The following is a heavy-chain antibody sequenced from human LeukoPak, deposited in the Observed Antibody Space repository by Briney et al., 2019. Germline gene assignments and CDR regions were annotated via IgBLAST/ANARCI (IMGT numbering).Heavy chain of an antibody. Sequence: GGSLGLSCAASGFTFSSYAMSWVRQAPGKGLEWVSAISGSGGSTYYADSVKGRFTISRDNSKNTLYLQMNSLRAEDTAVYYCAKGSFYDSSGYPKAWGQGTLVTVSS. V-gene: IGHV3-23*01. CDR2: ISGSGGST. D-gene: IGHD3-22*01. CDR3: AKGSFYDSSGYPKA. CDR1: GFTFSSYA. J-gene: IGHJ4*02.